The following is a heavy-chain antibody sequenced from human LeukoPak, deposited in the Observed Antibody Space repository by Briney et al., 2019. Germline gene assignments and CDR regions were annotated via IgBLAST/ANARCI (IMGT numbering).Heavy chain of an antibody. CDR1: GFTFSSYG. CDR3: AKDGDVATGCGWYNKLLMCAFDI. Sequence: GGSLRLSCAASGFTFSSYGMHWVRQAPGNGLEWVAFIRYDGSNKNYADSVKGRFTISRDNSKNTLYLQMNSLRAEDTAVYYCAKDGDVATGCGWYNKLLMCAFDIWGQGTMVTVSS. D-gene: IGHD6-19*01. V-gene: IGHV3-30*02. J-gene: IGHJ3*02. CDR2: IRYDGSNK.